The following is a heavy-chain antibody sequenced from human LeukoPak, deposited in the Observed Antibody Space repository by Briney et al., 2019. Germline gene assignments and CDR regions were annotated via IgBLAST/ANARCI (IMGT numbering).Heavy chain of an antibody. V-gene: IGHV4-34*01. J-gene: IGHJ6*03. CDR2: INHSGST. CDR3: ARGGYYGSGSRGYMDV. CDR1: GGSFSGYY. D-gene: IGHD3-10*01. Sequence: SETLSLTCAVYGGSFSGYYWSWIRQPPGKGLEWIGEINHSGSTNYNPSLKSRVTISVDTSKNQFSLKMSSVTAADTAVYYCARGGYYGSGSRGYMDVWGKGTMVTVSS.